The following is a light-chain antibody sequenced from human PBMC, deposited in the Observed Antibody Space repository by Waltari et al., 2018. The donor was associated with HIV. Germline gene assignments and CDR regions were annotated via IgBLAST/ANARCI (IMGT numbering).Light chain of an antibody. CDR3: LQGLRAPFA. Sequence: DILISQYPPSLSVTPGESASTSCSSTESLLHGNNKRNYIDWYVQKPGQTPRLLIYLASSRASGVPNRFECIGSGTNFTLRITKVAPEYVGTYYCLQGLRAPFAFGQGT. J-gene: IGKJ2*01. CDR1: ESLLHGNNKRNY. CDR2: LAS. V-gene: IGKV2-28*01.